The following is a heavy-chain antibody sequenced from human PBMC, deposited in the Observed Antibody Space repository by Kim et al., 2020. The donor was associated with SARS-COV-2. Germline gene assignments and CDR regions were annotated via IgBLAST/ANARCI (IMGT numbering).Heavy chain of an antibody. D-gene: IGHD3-16*02. CDR2: INTDTGSP. Sequence: ASVKVSCKASGYTFTNHAINWVRQAPGRGLEWMGGINTDTGSPTYAPDFTGRFVFPLDTSFSTAYLQIRSLAAEDTARYYCARVGWGRSRYIDSWGQGTL. CDR1: GYTFTNHA. J-gene: IGHJ4*02. V-gene: IGHV7-4-1*02. CDR3: ARVGWGRSRYIDS.